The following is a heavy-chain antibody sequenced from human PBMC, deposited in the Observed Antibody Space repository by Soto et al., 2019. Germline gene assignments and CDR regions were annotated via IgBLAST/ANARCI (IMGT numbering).Heavy chain of an antibody. V-gene: IGHV3-23*01. D-gene: IGHD6-19*01. J-gene: IGHJ3*02. Sequence: PGGSLRLSCAASGFTFSSYAMSWVRQAPGKGLEWVSAISGSGGSTYYADSVKGRFTISRDNSKNTLYLQMNSLRAEDTAVYYCANWYSSGWYRHDAFDIWGQGTMVTVSS. CDR2: ISGSGGST. CDR3: ANWYSSGWYRHDAFDI. CDR1: GFTFSSYA.